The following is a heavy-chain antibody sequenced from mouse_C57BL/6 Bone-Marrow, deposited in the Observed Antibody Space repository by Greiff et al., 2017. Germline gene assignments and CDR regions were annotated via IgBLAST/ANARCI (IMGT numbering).Heavy chain of an antibody. D-gene: IGHD1-1*01. CDR3: ARGGGNYAMDY. CDR1: GYTFTSYG. CDR2: IYPRSGNT. Sequence: QVQLQQSGAELARPGASVKLSCKASGYTFTSYGISWVKQRTGQGLEWIGEIYPRSGNTYYNEKFKGKATLTADKSSSTAYMELRSLTAEDSAVYFCARGGGNYAMDYWGQGTSVTVSS. V-gene: IGHV1-81*01. J-gene: IGHJ4*01.